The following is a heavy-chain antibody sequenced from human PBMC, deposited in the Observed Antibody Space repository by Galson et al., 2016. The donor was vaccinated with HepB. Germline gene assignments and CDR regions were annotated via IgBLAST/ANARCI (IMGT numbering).Heavy chain of an antibody. V-gene: IGHV3-23*01. CDR2: ISGRGSPT. Sequence: SLRLSCAASGFTFRTHVMTWVRQAPGKGLEWVSDISGRGSPTYYADSVKGRFTIPRDNSKNTLYLQMSSLRVEDTAVYYCAKGFSGDCDGDCYSGVVPSDFWGQGTLVTVSS. J-gene: IGHJ4*02. CDR3: AKGFSGDCDGDCYSGVVPSDF. D-gene: IGHD2-21*02. CDR1: GFTFRTHV.